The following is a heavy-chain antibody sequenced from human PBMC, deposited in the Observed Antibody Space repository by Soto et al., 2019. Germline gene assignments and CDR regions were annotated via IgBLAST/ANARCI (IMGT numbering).Heavy chain of an antibody. CDR1: GFTFNNYA. D-gene: IGHD3-10*01. CDR2: ISGGGDTT. J-gene: IGHJ4*02. V-gene: IGHV3-23*01. Sequence: PGGSLRLSCAASGFTFNNYAMTWVRQAQGKGLEWVSAISGGGDTTSYADTVKGRFTVSRDGSKNTLYLQMSSLRAEDTALYYCAKGRGGSGSLTPRVDFWGQGTLVTVSS. CDR3: AKGRGGSGSLTPRVDF.